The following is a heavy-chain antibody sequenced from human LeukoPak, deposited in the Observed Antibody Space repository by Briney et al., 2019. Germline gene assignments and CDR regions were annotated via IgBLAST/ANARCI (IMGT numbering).Heavy chain of an antibody. CDR2: ISSSSSYI. Sequence: AGGSLRLSCAASGFTFSSYSMNWVRQAPGKGLEWVSSISSSSSYIYYADSVKGRFTISRDNAMNSLYLQMNSLRAEDTAVYYCARVARRYSSSWYDYWGQGTLVTVSS. D-gene: IGHD6-13*01. CDR3: ARVARRYSSSWYDY. J-gene: IGHJ4*02. V-gene: IGHV3-21*01. CDR1: GFTFSSYS.